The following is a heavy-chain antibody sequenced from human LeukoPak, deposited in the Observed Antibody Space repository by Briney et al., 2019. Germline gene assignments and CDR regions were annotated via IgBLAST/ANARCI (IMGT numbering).Heavy chain of an antibody. V-gene: IGHV4-59*01. CDR1: GGSISSYY. CDR3: ARGYSSSCDDAFDI. Sequence: SETLSLTCTVSGGSISSYYWSWIRQPPGKGLEWIGYIYYSGSTNYNPSLKSRVTISVDTSKNQFSLKLSSVTAADTAVYYCARGYSSSCDDAFDIWGQGTMVTVSS. CDR2: IYYSGST. J-gene: IGHJ3*02. D-gene: IGHD6-13*01.